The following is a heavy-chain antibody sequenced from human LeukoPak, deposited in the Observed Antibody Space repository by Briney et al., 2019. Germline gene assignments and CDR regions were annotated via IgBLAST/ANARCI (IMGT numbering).Heavy chain of an antibody. CDR2: ISGSGGST. D-gene: IGHD6-19*01. J-gene: IGHJ4*02. CDR3: AKASRSFSSCWYSPDY. V-gene: IGHV3-23*01. CDR1: GLTFSSYA. Sequence: GGSLRLSCAASGLTFSSYAMSWVRQAPGKGLEWVSAISGSGGSTYYADSVKGRFTISRDNSKNTLYLQMNSLRAEHTAVYYCAKASRSFSSCWYSPDYWGQGTLVTVSS.